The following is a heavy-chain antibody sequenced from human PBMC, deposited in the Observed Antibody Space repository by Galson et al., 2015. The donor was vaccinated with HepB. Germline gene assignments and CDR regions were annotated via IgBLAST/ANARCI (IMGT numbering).Heavy chain of an antibody. Sequence: SLRLSCAASGFTFSNAWLSWVRQAPGKGLEWVGRIKSTGAGGTTDYAAPVKGRFTISRDDSKNTLYLQMNSLKTEDTAMYYCTTITWKWWFEYWGQGTLVTVSS. CDR2: IKSTGAGGTT. CDR3: TTITWKWWFEY. D-gene: IGHD2-15*01. V-gene: IGHV3-15*01. J-gene: IGHJ4*02. CDR1: GFTFSNAW.